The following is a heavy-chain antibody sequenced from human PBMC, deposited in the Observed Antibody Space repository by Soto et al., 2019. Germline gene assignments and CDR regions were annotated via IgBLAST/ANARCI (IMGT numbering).Heavy chain of an antibody. CDR2: IWNDGSKK. D-gene: IGHD5-18*01. CDR1: GFTFRTYG. J-gene: IGHJ4*02. CDR3: VRVGAAVVDFDY. V-gene: IGHV3-33*01. Sequence: GGSLRLSCAASGFTFRTYGMHWVRQAPGEGLEWVAVIWNDGSKKYYADSVKGRFTISRDNSKNTLDLQMNSLRVEDTAVYYCVRVGAAVVDFDYWGQGTLVTVSS.